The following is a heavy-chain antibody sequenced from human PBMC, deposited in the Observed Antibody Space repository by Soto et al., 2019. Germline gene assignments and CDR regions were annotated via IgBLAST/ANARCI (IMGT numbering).Heavy chain of an antibody. CDR1: GYTFTSYY. V-gene: IGHV1-46*03. CDR2: INPSGGST. D-gene: IGHD2-15*01. CDR3: ARVYCSGGSCYSIDY. J-gene: IGHJ4*02. Sequence: QVQLVQSAAEVKKPGASVKVSCKASGYTFTSYYMHWVRQAPGQGLEWMGIINPSGGSTTYAQKFQGRVTMTRDTSTSTVYMELSSLRSEDSAVYFGARVYCSGGSCYSIDYWGQGTLVTVSS.